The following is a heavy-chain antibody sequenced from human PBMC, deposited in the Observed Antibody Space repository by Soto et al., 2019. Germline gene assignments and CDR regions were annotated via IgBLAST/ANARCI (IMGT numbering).Heavy chain of an antibody. CDR2: IYPGDSDT. CDR3: ARHRTSCDILTGYTYYYGMDV. V-gene: IGHV5-51*01. CDR1: GYSFTSYW. J-gene: IGHJ6*02. Sequence: PGESLKISCKGSGYSFTSYWIGWVRQMPGKGLEWMGIIYPGDSDTRYSPSFQGQVTISADKSISTAYLQWSSLKASDTAMYYCARHRTSCDILTGYTYYYGMDVWGQGTTVTVS. D-gene: IGHD3-9*01.